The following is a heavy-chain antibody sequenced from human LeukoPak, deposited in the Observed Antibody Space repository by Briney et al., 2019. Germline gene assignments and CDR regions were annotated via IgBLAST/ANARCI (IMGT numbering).Heavy chain of an antibody. D-gene: IGHD3-16*01. CDR1: GFTFNSYA. Sequence: GGSLRLSCAVSGFTFNSYAMYWVRQAPGKGLEWVALIWYDGSNKYYADSVEGRFTISRDNSKNTLYLQMNSLRVEDTAVYYCARDGVPGGRDVWGQGTTVTVS. V-gene: IGHV3-33*01. J-gene: IGHJ6*02. CDR2: IWYDGSNK. CDR3: ARDGVPGGRDV.